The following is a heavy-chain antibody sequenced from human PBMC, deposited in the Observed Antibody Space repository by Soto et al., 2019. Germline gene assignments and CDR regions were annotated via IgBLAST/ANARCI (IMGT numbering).Heavy chain of an antibody. D-gene: IGHD3-16*01. CDR3: ARVGDWFDP. J-gene: IGHJ5*02. CDR1: GGSISSDY. V-gene: IGHV4-59*01. CDR2: IFYSGST. Sequence: QVQLQESGPGLLKPSETLSLTCIVSGGSISSDYWSWIRQPPGKGLEWIGYIFYSGSTNYNPSLKSRLTISVDTSKNQFSLKLNSVTAADTAVYYCARVGDWFDPWGQGTLVTVSS.